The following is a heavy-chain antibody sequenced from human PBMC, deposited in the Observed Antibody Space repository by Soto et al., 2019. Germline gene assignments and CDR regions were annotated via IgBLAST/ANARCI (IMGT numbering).Heavy chain of an antibody. CDR2: INPNSGGT. D-gene: IGHD3-3*01. J-gene: IGHJ6*02. CDR3: ARDLGVYFFWSGFTTRYGLAV. V-gene: IGHV1-2*04. Sequence: ASVKVSCKASGYTFTGYYMHWVRQAPGQGLEWMGWINPNSGGTNYAQKFQGWVTMTRDTSISTAYMELSRLRSDDTAVYYCARDLGVYFFWSGFTTRYGLAVWGQGTTVTVSS. CDR1: GYTFTGYY.